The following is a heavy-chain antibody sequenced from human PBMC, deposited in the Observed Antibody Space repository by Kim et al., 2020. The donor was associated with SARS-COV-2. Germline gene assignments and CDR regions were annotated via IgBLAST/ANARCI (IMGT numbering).Heavy chain of an antibody. CDR1: GGSFSGYY. CDR3: ASGRGAGR. J-gene: IGHJ4*02. D-gene: IGHD6-19*01. Sequence: SETLSLTCAVYGGSFSGYYWSWIRQPPGKGLEWIGEINHSGSTNYNPSLKSRVTISVDTSKNQFSLKLSSVTAADTAVYSCASGRGAGRWGQGTLVTVSS. CDR2: INHSGST. V-gene: IGHV4-34*01.